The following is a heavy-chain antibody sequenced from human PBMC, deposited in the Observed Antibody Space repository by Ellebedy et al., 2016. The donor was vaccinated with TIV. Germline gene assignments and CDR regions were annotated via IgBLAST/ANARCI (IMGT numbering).Heavy chain of an antibody. CDR1: GFTFSKHG. J-gene: IGHJ6*02. CDR3: ARGRYLSRYSLDV. D-gene: IGHD1-26*01. V-gene: IGHV3-30*19. CDR2: TSYDDSVQ. Sequence: GESLKISCAASGFTFSKHGMHWVRQAPGKGLEWVALTSYDDSVQYYADSVKGRFTISRDNSKNTLYLQMNSLTDEDTALYFCARGRYLSRYSLDVWGQGTTVTVSS.